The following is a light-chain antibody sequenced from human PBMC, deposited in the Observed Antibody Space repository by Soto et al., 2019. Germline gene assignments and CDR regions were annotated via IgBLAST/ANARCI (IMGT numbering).Light chain of an antibody. CDR2: KAS. CDR3: PVSANLPIT. CDR1: QSISSW. V-gene: IGKV1-5*03. Sequence: PTTLSASVGDRVTITCRASQSISSWVAWYQQKPGKAPNLLIYKASTLESGVPSRFSGGGSGTDFTLTITSLQPEDFTRDCCPVSANLPITFCEVTKVDIK. J-gene: IGKJ4*01.